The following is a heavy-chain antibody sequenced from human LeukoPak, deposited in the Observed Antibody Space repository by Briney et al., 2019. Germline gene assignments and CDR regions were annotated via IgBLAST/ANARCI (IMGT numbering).Heavy chain of an antibody. D-gene: IGHD5-18*01. CDR1: RFTFSSYA. CDR2: ISGNASST. CDR3: VKDLAPYSSGYPFDY. V-gene: IGHV3-23*01. J-gene: IGHJ4*02. Sequence: PGGSLRLSCAASRFTFSSYAMSWVRQAPGKGLEWVSTISGNASSTYYADSVKGRFTISRDNSKNTLDLQMNSLRAEDTAVYYCVKDLAPYSSGYPFDYWGQGTLVTVSS.